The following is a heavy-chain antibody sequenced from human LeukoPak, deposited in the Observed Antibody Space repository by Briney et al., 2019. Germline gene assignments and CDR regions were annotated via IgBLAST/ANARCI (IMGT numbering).Heavy chain of an antibody. CDR2: ISGSGGTT. V-gene: IGHV3-23*01. J-gene: IGHJ4*02. CDR1: GFTFSSYA. Sequence: PGGSLRLSCAASGFTFSSYAMHWVRQAPGKGLEWVSVISGSGGTTYYADSVKGRFTISRDNSKNTLYLQMNSLRAEDTAVYYCAKQDYDFWSGYPYWGQGTLVTVSS. CDR3: AKQDYDFWSGYPY. D-gene: IGHD3-3*01.